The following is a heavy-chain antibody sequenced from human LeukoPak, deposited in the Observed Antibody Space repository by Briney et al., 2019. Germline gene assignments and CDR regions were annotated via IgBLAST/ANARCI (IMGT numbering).Heavy chain of an antibody. CDR1: GGSFSGYY. D-gene: IGHD6-13*01. CDR2: INHSGST. Sequence: SETLSLTCAVYGGSFSGYYWSWIRQPPGKGLEWIGEINHSGSTYYNPSLKSRVTISVDTSKNQFSLKLSSVTAADTAVYYCARQSIAAAGVPFDYWGQGTLVTVSS. J-gene: IGHJ4*02. V-gene: IGHV4-34*01. CDR3: ARQSIAAAGVPFDY.